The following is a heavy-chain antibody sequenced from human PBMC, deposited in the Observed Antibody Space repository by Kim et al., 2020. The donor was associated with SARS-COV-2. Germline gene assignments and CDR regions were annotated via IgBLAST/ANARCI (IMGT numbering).Heavy chain of an antibody. J-gene: IGHJ6*02. Sequence: ASVKVSCKVSGYTLTELSMHWVRQAPGKGLEWMGGFDPEDGETIYAQKFQGRVTMTEDTSTDTAYMELSSLRSEDTAVYYCATLGTWVTMVRGVGGMDVWGQGTTVTVSS. CDR2: FDPEDGET. CDR3: ATLGTWVTMVRGVGGMDV. CDR1: GYTLTELS. V-gene: IGHV1-24*01. D-gene: IGHD3-10*01.